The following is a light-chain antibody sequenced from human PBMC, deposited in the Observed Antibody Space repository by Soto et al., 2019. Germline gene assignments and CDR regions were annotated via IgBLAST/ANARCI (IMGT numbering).Light chain of an antibody. Sequence: VLTQTALSSPVTLGQSASISCRSSHGLVHSSGNTYLSWLHQRPGQPPRLLFFKVSERFAGAPDRFSASGAGTHFTLTISSVEALHVGVYYCLQSTHFPCTFGQGTKVEV. J-gene: IGKJ1*01. CDR2: KVS. CDR1: HGLVHSSGNTY. V-gene: IGKV2-24*01. CDR3: LQSTHFPCT.